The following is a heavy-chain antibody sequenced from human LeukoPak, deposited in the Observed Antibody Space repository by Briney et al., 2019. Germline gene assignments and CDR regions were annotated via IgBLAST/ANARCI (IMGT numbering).Heavy chain of an antibody. CDR1: GFTFDDYA. Sequence: GRSLRLSCAASGFTFDDYAMHWVRQAPGKGLEWVSGISWNSGSIGYADSVKGRCTISRDNAKNSLYLQMNSLRAEDTALYYCAKGNYYDSSGPLEYWGQGTLVTVSS. J-gene: IGHJ4*02. V-gene: IGHV3-9*01. D-gene: IGHD3-22*01. CDR3: AKGNYYDSSGPLEY. CDR2: ISWNSGSI.